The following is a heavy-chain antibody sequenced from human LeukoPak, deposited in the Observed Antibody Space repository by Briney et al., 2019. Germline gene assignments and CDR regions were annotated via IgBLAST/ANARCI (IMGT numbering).Heavy chain of an antibody. CDR2: IYYSGST. Sequence: SETLPLTCTVSGGSISSYYWSWIRQPPGKGLEWIGYIYYSGSTNFNPSLKNRVTISLDTSKSQFSLRLTSVTAADTAVYYCASLGGLGSWNFGYWGQGTLVTVPS. V-gene: IGHV4-59*01. D-gene: IGHD3-10*01. CDR3: ASLGGLGSWNFGY. CDR1: GGSISSYY. J-gene: IGHJ4*02.